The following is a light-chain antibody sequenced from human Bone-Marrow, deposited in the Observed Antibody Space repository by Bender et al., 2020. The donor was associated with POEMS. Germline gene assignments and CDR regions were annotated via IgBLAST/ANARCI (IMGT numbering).Light chain of an antibody. CDR3: QTYDTSLSGWV. CDR2: GYN. V-gene: IGLV1-40*01. Sequence: QSVLTPPPSVSGAPGQRVTISCTGSSSNTGSGYDINWYQHLPGTAPKLLIYGYNNRPSGVPDRFSGSKSDTSASLAITGLQAEDEGDYYCQTYDTSLSGWVFGGGTKLTVL. CDR1: SSNTGSGYD. J-gene: IGLJ3*02.